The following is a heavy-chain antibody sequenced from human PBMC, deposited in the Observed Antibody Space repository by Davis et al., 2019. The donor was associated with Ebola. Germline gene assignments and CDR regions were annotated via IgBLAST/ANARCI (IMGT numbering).Heavy chain of an antibody. CDR1: GFIFSRYV. D-gene: IGHD2-2*01. CDR2: LGTSADT. V-gene: IGHV3-23*01. J-gene: IGHJ3*02. CDR3: AKDTSNIWFDM. Sequence: GGSLRLSCAASGFIFSRYVMSWVRQAPGKGLEWVSTLGTSADTYYADSVKGRFTISRDNSKNTLYLQMNGLRVEDTAIYYCAKDTSNIWFDMWGQGTMVTVSS.